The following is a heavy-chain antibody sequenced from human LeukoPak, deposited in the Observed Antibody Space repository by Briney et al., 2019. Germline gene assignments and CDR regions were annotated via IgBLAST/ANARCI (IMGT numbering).Heavy chain of an antibody. D-gene: IGHD6-13*01. CDR3: AKGERHLGSSWYSLYFDY. J-gene: IGHJ4*02. CDR1: GFTFSSYA. CDR2: ISGSGGST. Sequence: PGGSLRLSCAASGFTFSSYAMSWVRQAPGKGLEWVSAISGSGGSTYYADSVKGRFTISRDNSKNTLYLQMNRLRAEDTAVYYCAKGERHLGSSWYSLYFDYWGQGPLVSVSS. V-gene: IGHV3-23*01.